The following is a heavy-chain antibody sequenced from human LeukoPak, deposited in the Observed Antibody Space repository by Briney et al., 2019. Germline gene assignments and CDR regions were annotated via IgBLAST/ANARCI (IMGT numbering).Heavy chain of an antibody. J-gene: IGHJ5*02. D-gene: IGHD6-19*01. CDR3: ARSHSSGWYNWFDP. CDR1: GGSISSGGYS. V-gene: IGHV4-30-2*01. CDR2: IYHSGST. Sequence: SETLSLTCAVPGGSISSGGYSWSWIRQPPGKGLEWIGYIYHSGSTYYNPSLKSRVTISVDRSKNQFSLKLSSVTAADTAVYYCARSHSSGWYNWFDPWGQGTLVTVSS.